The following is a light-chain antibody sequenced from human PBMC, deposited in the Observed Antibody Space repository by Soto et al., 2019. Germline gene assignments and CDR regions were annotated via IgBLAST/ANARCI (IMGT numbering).Light chain of an antibody. Sequence: EIVMTQSPATLSVSPGERATLSCRASQSVSSNLAWHQQKPGQAPRLLIYGASTRATGIPARFSGSGSGTEFTLTISSLQSGDFAVYYCQQYDDWPRTFGQGTKVDIK. CDR3: QQYDDWPRT. V-gene: IGKV3-15*01. J-gene: IGKJ1*01. CDR1: QSVSSN. CDR2: GAS.